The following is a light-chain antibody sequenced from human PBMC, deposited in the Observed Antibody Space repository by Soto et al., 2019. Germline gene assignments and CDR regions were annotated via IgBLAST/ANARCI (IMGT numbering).Light chain of an antibody. CDR2: DAS. CDR1: QSLGSY. J-gene: IGKJ1*01. Sequence: DIQMTQSPSSLSASVGDRVTITCRASQSLGSYLNWYQQKAGKAPKLLIYDASSLQSGVPSRFSGSASGTDFTLTISSLQPEDFATFYCQQSYSTPWTFGQGTKVEIK. CDR3: QQSYSTPWT. V-gene: IGKV1-39*01.